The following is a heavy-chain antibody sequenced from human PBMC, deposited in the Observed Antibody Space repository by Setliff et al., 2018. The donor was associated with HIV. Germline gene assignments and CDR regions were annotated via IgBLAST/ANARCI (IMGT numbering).Heavy chain of an antibody. CDR1: GFTFSSYG. D-gene: IGHD3-10*01. V-gene: IGHV3-33*01. J-gene: IGHJ4*02. CDR3: ARKPRDGYYIDY. CDR2: IWYDGSNE. Sequence: GSLRLSCAASGFTFSSYGMHWVRQTPGKGLEWVAVIWYDGSNENYAGSVKGRFTISRDNSKKTLYLQMNSLRAEDTAVYYCARKPRDGYYIDYWGQGTLVTVSS.